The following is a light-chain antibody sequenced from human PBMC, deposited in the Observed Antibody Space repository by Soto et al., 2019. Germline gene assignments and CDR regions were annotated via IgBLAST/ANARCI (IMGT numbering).Light chain of an antibody. CDR1: QSVSSN. Sequence: EIVTTQSPATQSVSPGERATLSCRASQSVSSNLAWYQQKPGQAPRLLIYGASTRATGIPARFSGSGSGTEFTLTISSLQSEDFAVYYCQQYNNWPRTFGQGTKVDI. CDR2: GAS. V-gene: IGKV3-15*01. J-gene: IGKJ1*01. CDR3: QQYNNWPRT.